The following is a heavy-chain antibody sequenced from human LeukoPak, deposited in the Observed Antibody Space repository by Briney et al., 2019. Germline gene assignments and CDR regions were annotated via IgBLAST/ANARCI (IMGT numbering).Heavy chain of an antibody. Sequence: GGSLRLSCAASGFTFDDYAMHWVRQAPGKGLEWVSGISWNSGSIGYADSVKGRFTISRDNAKNSLYLQMNSLRAEDTALYYCAKGPDYYDSSGYYPIDYWGQGTLVTVS. D-gene: IGHD3-22*01. J-gene: IGHJ4*02. CDR1: GFTFDDYA. CDR2: ISWNSGSI. V-gene: IGHV3-9*01. CDR3: AKGPDYYDSSGYYPIDY.